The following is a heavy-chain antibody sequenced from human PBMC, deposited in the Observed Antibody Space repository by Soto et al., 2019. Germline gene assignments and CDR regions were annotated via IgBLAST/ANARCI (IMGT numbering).Heavy chain of an antibody. CDR2: IFSVVST. Sequence: PGGSLRLSCAASGFTVSSNYMSWVRQAPGKGLEWVSVIFSVVSTYSADSVKGRFTISRDNAKNSLFLQMNSLRAEDTAVYYCARDILPRGDAFDIWGQGTMVTVSS. V-gene: IGHV3-53*01. D-gene: IGHD3-9*01. CDR3: ARDILPRGDAFDI. CDR1: GFTVSSNY. J-gene: IGHJ3*02.